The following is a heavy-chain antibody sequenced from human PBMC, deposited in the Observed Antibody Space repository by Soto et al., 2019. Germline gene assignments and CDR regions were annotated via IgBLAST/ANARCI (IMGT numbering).Heavy chain of an antibody. Sequence: GGSLRLSCAASGFTVISNYMSWVRQAPGKGLEWVSVIYSGGSTYYADSVKGRFTISRHNSKNTLYLQMNSLRAEDTAVYYCARDSSGWSVDAFDIWGQGTMVTVSS. CDR1: GFTVISNY. CDR3: ARDSSGWSVDAFDI. CDR2: IYSGGST. V-gene: IGHV3-53*04. J-gene: IGHJ3*02. D-gene: IGHD6-19*01.